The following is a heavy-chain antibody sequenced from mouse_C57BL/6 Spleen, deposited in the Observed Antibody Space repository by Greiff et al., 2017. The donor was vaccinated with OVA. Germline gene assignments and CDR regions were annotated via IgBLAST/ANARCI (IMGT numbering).Heavy chain of an antibody. CDR1: GYAFSSSW. J-gene: IGHJ2*01. D-gene: IGHD1-1*01. CDR3: AREDYYGSRSFDY. V-gene: IGHV1-82*01. Sequence: LQESGPELVKPGASVKISCKASGYAFSSSWMNWVKQRPGKGLEWIGRIYPGDGDTNYNGKFKGKATLTADKSSSTAYMQLSSLTSEDSAVYFCAREDYYGSRSFDYWGQGTTLTVSS. CDR2: IYPGDGDT.